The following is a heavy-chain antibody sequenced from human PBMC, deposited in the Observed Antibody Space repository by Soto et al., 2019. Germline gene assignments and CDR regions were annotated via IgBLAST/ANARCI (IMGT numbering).Heavy chain of an antibody. CDR2: ISYDGSNE. V-gene: IGHV3-30*03. J-gene: IGHJ4*02. CDR1: GFTFSNYD. CDR3: ASLSSLLDY. D-gene: IGHD6-6*01. Sequence: LRLSCAASGFTFSNYDMHWVRQAPGKGLECVAVISYDGSNEYYADSVEGRFTISGDNSKNTLYLQMNSLRIEDTAVYYCASLSSLLDYWGQGTLVTVSS.